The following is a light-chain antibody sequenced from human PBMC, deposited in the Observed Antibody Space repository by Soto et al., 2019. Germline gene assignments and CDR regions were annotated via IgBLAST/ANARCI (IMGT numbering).Light chain of an antibody. CDR3: AAWDDGLFV. CDR2: EVS. V-gene: IGLV2-14*01. CDR1: SSDVGAYNY. Sequence: QSALTQPASVSGSPGQSVAISCTGTSSDVGAYNYVSWYQQHPGKAPKLLLSEVSNRPSGVSDRFSGSKSGNTASLTISGLQAEDEADYYCAAWDDGLFVFGSGTKLTVL. J-gene: IGLJ1*01.